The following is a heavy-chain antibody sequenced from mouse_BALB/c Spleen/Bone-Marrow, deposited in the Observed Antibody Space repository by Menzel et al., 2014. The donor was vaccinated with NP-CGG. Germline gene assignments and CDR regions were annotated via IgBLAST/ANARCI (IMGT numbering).Heavy chain of an antibody. V-gene: IGHV5-6-5*01. CDR1: GFTFXSYA. CDR3: ARGGELRPWFAY. D-gene: IGHD2-4*01. CDR2: ISSGGNT. Sequence: EVQVVESGGGLVKPGGSLKLSCAASGFTFXSYAMSWVRQTPEKRLEWVASISSGGNTYYPDSMKGRFTISRDNARNILYLQMSSLRSEDTAMYYCARGGELRPWFAYWGQGTLVTVSA. J-gene: IGHJ3*01.